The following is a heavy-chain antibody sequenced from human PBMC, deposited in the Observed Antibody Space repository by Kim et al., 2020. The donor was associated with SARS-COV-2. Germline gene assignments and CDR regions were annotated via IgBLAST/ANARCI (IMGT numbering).Heavy chain of an antibody. Sequence: GGTNYNPSLKSRVTISVATSKNPFSLKLSSVTAADTAVYYCARHPDSSGYWGQGTLVTVSS. CDR2: GGT. CDR3: ARHPDSSGY. D-gene: IGHD3-22*01. J-gene: IGHJ4*02. V-gene: IGHV4-61*07.